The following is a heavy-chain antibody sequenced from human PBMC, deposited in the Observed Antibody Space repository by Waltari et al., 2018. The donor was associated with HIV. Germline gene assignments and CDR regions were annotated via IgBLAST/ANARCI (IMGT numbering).Heavy chain of an antibody. CDR3: ARRSCNSSSCFTYFYYFAMDV. CDR1: GYTFNNYG. CDR2: FSAYNGNT. D-gene: IGHD2-2*02. V-gene: IGHV1-18*04. Sequence: QVQLMQSGPEVKKPGASVKVSCTASGYTFNNYGISWVRQAPGQGLEWMGWFSAYNGNTKYAQKFQGRVTMTTDTSTRTAYMELRSLSSDDTAVYYCARRSCNSSSCFTYFYYFAMDVWGQGTTVTVSS. J-gene: IGHJ6*02.